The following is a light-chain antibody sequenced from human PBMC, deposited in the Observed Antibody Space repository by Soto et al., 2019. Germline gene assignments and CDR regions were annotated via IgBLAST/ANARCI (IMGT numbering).Light chain of an antibody. CDR1: QSISSY. Sequence: DIQMTQSPPSLSASVGDRVTITCRASQSISSYLNWYQQKPGKAPKLLIYAASSLQSGVPSRFSGSGSGTDFTLTISSLQPEDFATYYCQQSYSTPQFGQGTKLEIK. V-gene: IGKV1-39*01. CDR2: AAS. CDR3: QQSYSTPQ. J-gene: IGKJ2*01.